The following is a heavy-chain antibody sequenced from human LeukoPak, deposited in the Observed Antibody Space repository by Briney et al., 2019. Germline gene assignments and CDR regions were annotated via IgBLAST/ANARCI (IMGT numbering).Heavy chain of an antibody. CDR3: ARENYYDSCGYLF. CDR1: GGSISSSTYY. V-gene: IGHV4-39*07. D-gene: IGHD3-22*01. J-gene: IGHJ4*02. Sequence: SETLSLTCTVSGGSISSSTYYWGWIRQPPGKGLEWIGSIYYSGSTYSNPSLKSRVAISVDTSKNQFSLKLSSETAADTAVYYCARENYYDSCGYLFWGQGTLVTVSS. CDR2: IYYSGST.